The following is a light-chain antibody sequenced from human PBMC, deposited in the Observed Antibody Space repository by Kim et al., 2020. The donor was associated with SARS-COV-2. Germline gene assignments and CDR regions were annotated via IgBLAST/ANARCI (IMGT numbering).Light chain of an antibody. Sequence: ASVKLTCTLSSGHSKYAIAWHRQQPKKGPRYLMKVKSDGSHTRGDGIPDRFSGSSSGADRYLTISSLQSDDEAEYYCQTWGTDIHVFGGGTQLTVL. CDR2: VKSDGSH. V-gene: IGLV4-69*01. CDR1: SGHSKYA. CDR3: QTWGTDIHV. J-gene: IGLJ2*01.